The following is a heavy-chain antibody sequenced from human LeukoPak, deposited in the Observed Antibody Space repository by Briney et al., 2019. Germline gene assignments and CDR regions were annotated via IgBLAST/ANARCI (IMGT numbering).Heavy chain of an antibody. Sequence: SETLSLTCTVSGGSISSYYWSWIRQPPGKGLEWIGYIYYSGSTNYNPSLKSRVTISVGTSKNQFSLKLSSVTAADTAVYYCARGPDYYDSSGYPYDAFDIWGQGTMVTVSS. CDR1: GGSISSYY. D-gene: IGHD3-22*01. CDR3: ARGPDYYDSSGYPYDAFDI. V-gene: IGHV4-59*01. CDR2: IYYSGST. J-gene: IGHJ3*02.